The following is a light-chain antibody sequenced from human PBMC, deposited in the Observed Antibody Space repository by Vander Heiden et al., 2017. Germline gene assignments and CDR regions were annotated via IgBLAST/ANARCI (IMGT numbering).Light chain of an antibody. CDR2: GNS. V-gene: IGLV1-40*01. CDR3: QSFDSSLRGWV. CDR1: SANIGAGYD. J-gene: IGLJ3*02. Sequence: QSVLTQPPSVSGATGQRVTISCTGNSANIGAGYDVHWYQALPGRDPKLLIHGNSDRPSGVPDRFSGSKSGTSASLAITGLQTEDEGDYYCQSFDSSLRGWVFGGGTKLTVL.